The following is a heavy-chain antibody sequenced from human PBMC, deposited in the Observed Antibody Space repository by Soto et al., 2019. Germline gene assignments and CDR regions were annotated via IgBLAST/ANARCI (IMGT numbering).Heavy chain of an antibody. J-gene: IGHJ4*02. Sequence: QVQLQESGPGLVKPSETLSLTCTVSGGSISSYYWSWIRQPPGKGLEWIGYIYYSGSTNYHPSLKRRATISVDTAKLPFSLKLSSVTAADTAVYYCASLWGWSVDYWGQGTLVTVSS. CDR3: ASLWGWSVDY. CDR2: IYYSGST. CDR1: GGSISSYY. V-gene: IGHV4-59*08. D-gene: IGHD6-19*01.